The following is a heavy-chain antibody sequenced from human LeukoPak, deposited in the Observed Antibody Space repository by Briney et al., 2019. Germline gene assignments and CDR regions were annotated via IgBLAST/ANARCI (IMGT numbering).Heavy chain of an antibody. V-gene: IGHV4-38-2*02. CDR2: IYHSGST. CDR3: ARDMGATIGDAFDI. Sequence: PSETLSLTCAVSGYSISSGYYWGWIRQPPGKGLEWIGSIYHSGSTYYNPSLKSRVTISVDTSKNQFSLKLSSVTAADTAVYYCARDMGATIGDAFDIWGQGAMVTVSS. CDR1: GYSISSGYY. J-gene: IGHJ3*02. D-gene: IGHD1-26*01.